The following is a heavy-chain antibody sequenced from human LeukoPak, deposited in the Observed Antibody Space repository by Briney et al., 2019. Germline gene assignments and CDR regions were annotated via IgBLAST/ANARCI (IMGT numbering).Heavy chain of an antibody. J-gene: IGHJ4*02. Sequence: ASVKVSCKASGYTFTGYYMHWVRQAPGQGLEWMGWINPNSGGTNYAQKFQGRATMTRDTSISTAYMELSRLRSDDTAVYYCARDRYSRYYDFWSGYWGFDYWGQGTLVTVSS. CDR1: GYTFTGYY. CDR3: ARDRYSRYYDFWSGYWGFDY. CDR2: INPNSGGT. V-gene: IGHV1-2*02. D-gene: IGHD3-3*01.